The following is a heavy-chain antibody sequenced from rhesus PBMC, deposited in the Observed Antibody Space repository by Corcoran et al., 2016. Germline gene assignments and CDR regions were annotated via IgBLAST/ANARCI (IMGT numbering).Heavy chain of an antibody. CDR1: GGSISGYYY. CDR3: AREAEIQWVQLFYFDY. J-gene: IGHJ4*01. V-gene: IGHV4-73*01. CDR2: IYGTSAST. D-gene: IGHD5-24*01. Sequence: QVQLQQWGEGLVKPSETLSPTCAVYGGSISGYYYWSWIRQPPGKGLEWIGYIYGTSASTHYNPSLKDRINISKDTSKNQFSLKLGSVTAAETAVYYCAREAEIQWVQLFYFDYWGQGVLVTVSS.